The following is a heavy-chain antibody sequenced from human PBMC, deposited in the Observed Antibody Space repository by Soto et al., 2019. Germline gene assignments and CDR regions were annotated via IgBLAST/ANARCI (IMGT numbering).Heavy chain of an antibody. D-gene: IGHD2-2*01. Sequence: QVQLVQSGAEVKKPGASVKVSCKASGYTFTSYYMNWVRQAPGQGLEWMGIINPSGGSTSYAQKFQGRVTMTRDTSTSTVYMELSSLRSEDTAVYYCARPYCISTSCYPFPYGMDVWGQGTTVTVSS. J-gene: IGHJ6*02. V-gene: IGHV1-46*01. CDR2: INPSGGST. CDR3: ARPYCISTSCYPFPYGMDV. CDR1: GYTFTSYY.